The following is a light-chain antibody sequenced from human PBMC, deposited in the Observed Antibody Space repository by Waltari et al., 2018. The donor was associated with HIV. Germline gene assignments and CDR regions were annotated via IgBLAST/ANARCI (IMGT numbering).Light chain of an antibody. CDR2: KDT. V-gene: IGLV3-25*03. J-gene: IGLJ3*02. CDR3: QSADSSGTWV. Sequence: PSVSVSPGQTARITCSGDALPKQYAYWYHQKPGQAPVLVIYKDTERPSGIPERFSGSSSGTTVTLTISGVQAEDEADYYCQSADSSGTWVFGGGTKLTVL. CDR1: ALPKQY.